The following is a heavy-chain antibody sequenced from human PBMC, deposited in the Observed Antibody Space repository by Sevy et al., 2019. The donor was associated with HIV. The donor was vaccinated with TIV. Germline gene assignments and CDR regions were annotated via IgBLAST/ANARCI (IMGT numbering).Heavy chain of an antibody. CDR2: ISGSADST. CDR3: AKRPGSSNWYYFDY. J-gene: IGHJ4*02. V-gene: IGHV3-23*01. CDR1: GFTFSSYA. Sequence: GGSLRLSCAASGFTFSSYAMPWVRQAPGKGLEWVSIISGSADSTYYADSVKGRFTISRDNSKNRLYLQMNSLRADDTAVYYCAKRPGSSNWYYFDYWGQGTLVTVSS. D-gene: IGHD6-13*01.